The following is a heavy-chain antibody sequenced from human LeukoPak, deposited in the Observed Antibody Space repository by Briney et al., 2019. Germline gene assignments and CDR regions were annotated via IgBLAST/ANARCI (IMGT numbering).Heavy chain of an antibody. J-gene: IGHJ5*02. V-gene: IGHV1-2*02. CDR2: INTNSGGT. Sequence: ASVKVSCKASGYTFTGYYMHWVRQAPGQGLEWMGWINTNSGGTNYAQKFQGRVTMTRDTSISTAYMELSRLRSDDTAVYYCARQYTAMAPLNWFDPWGQGTLVTVSS. D-gene: IGHD5-18*01. CDR3: ARQYTAMAPLNWFDP. CDR1: GYTFTGYY.